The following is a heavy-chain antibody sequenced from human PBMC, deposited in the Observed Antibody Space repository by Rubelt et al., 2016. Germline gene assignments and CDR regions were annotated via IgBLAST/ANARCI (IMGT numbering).Heavy chain of an antibody. D-gene: IGHD2-2*01. CDR2: INPSGGST. V-gene: IGHV1-46*01. J-gene: IGHJ6*02. CDR3: ARDRSSTSLDV. Sequence: QGLEWMGIINPSGGSTSYAQRFQGRVTMTRDTSTGTVYMELSSLRSEDTAVYYCARDRSSTSLDVWGQGTTVTVSS.